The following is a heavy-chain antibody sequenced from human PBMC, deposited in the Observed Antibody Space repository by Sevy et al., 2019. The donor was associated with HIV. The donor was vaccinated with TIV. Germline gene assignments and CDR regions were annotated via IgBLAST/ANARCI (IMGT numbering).Heavy chain of an antibody. CDR2: IGHDGNKY. Sequence: WGSLRLSCAASGFTLSSVGIHWVRLTPGTGLEWLAFIGHDGNKYFYGASVKGRITTTRDNSKNTVSLQMHSLRVEDTAIYYCATDYCIGNDCFLGWFDPRGQGTVVTVSS. V-gene: IGHV3-30*02. D-gene: IGHD2-15*01. CDR3: ATDYCIGNDCFLGWFDP. J-gene: IGHJ5*02. CDR1: GFTLSSVG.